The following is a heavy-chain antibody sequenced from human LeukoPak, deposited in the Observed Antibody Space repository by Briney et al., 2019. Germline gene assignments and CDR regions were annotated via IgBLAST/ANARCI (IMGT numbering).Heavy chain of an antibody. Sequence: SETLSLTCTVSGGSISSYYWSWIRQPPGEGLEWIGYIYYSGSTNYNPSLKSRVTISVDTSKNQFSLKLSSVTAADTAVYYCARVVTTHDAFDIWGQGTMVTVSS. CDR2: IYYSGST. V-gene: IGHV4-59*01. CDR1: GGSISSYY. CDR3: ARVVTTHDAFDI. J-gene: IGHJ3*02. D-gene: IGHD4-23*01.